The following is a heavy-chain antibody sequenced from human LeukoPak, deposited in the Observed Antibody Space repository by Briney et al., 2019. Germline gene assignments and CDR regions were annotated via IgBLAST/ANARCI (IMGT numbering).Heavy chain of an antibody. CDR2: IYHGGST. J-gene: IGHJ4*02. CDR1: GGSFSGHY. D-gene: IGHD6-13*01. CDR3: AGGYSNSPTY. V-gene: IGHV4-34*01. Sequence: PSETLSLTCAISGGSFSGHYWSWIRQPPGMGLEYIGQIYHGGSTFHNPSLTSRMTISLDTSKNRFSLNLSSVTAADTAVYYCAGGYSNSPTYWGQGTLVTVSS.